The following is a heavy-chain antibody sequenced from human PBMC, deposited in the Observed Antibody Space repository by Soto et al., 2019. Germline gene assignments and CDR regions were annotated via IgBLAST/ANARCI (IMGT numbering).Heavy chain of an antibody. V-gene: IGHV1-18*01. Sequence: QVQLVQSGDEVKKPGASVKVSCKASGYIFVNYGIAWVRQAPGQGLEWMGWISPYTGNTHSASKVQGRLTMTTDTSTSTAYMDLGSLTSDDPAVYYCVMVDNYVTPTPQDGWGQGTTVTVSS. CDR1: GYIFVNYG. CDR2: ISPYTGNT. J-gene: IGHJ6*02. CDR3: VMVDNYVTPTPQDG. D-gene: IGHD3-16*01.